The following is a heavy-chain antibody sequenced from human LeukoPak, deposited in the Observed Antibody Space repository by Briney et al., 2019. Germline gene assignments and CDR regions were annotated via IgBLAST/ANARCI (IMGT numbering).Heavy chain of an antibody. CDR2: IYYSGST. Sequence: SETLSLTCTVSGGSISSYYWSWIRQPPGKGLEWIGYIYYSGSTNYNPSLKSRVTISVDTSKNQFSLKLSSVTAADTAVYYCAREGQLWPRDHWYFDLWGRGTLVTVFS. V-gene: IGHV4-59*01. CDR1: GGSISSYY. CDR3: AREGQLWPRDHWYFDL. D-gene: IGHD5-18*01. J-gene: IGHJ2*01.